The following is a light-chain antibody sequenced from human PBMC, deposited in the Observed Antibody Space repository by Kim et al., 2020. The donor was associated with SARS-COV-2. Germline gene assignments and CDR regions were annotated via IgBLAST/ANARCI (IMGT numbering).Light chain of an antibody. V-gene: IGKV3-20*01. CDR3: QQYGSVR. Sequence: EIVLTQSPGTLSLSPGERATLSCRASQSVSSSYLAWYQQKPGQAPRLLIYGASSRATGIPDRFSGSGSGTDFTLTISRLEPEDFAVYYCQQYGSVRFGQGTKVDIK. CDR1: QSVSSSY. CDR2: GAS. J-gene: IGKJ1*01.